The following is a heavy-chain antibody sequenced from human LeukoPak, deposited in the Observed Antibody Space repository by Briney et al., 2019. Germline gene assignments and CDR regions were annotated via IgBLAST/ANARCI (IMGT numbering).Heavy chain of an antibody. V-gene: IGHV4-39*07. CDR1: GASISSSGHY. CDR3: ARGLLKFYYDISGTVFDD. J-gene: IGHJ4*02. CDR2: VYYRGDA. D-gene: IGHD3-22*01. Sequence: AETLSLTCSVSGASISSSGHYWGWIRQPPGEGLEWIGSVYYRGDAFYNPSLKSRVTISVDTSKSQFSLRLSSMTAADTAVYYCARGLLKFYYDISGTVFDDWGQGTLVTVSS.